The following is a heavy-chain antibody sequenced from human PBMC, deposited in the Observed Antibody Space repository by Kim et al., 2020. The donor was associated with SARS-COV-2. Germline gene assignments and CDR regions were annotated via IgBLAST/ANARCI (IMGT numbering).Heavy chain of an antibody. CDR1: GFSFSTYT. CDR2: ISGIGSNT. J-gene: IGHJ4*02. D-gene: IGHD3-9*01. V-gene: IGHV3-23*01. Sequence: GGSLRLSCAASGFSFSTYTMTWVRQAPGKGLEWVAGISGIGSNTFYADSVKGRFTISRDNSNNTLFLHMNNLRGDDTALYYCAKPSLLTGSGKDAFDYWGQGTLVTVSS. CDR3: AKPSLLTGSGKDAFDY.